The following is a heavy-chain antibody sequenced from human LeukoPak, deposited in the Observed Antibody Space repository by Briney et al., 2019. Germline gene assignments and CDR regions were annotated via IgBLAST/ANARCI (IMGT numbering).Heavy chain of an antibody. CDR1: GFTFSSYW. Sequence: PGGSLRLSCAASGFTFSSYWTHWVRQAPGKGLVWVSRINSDGSSTSYADSVKGRFTISRDNAKNTLYLQMNSLRAEDTAVYYCARIPYRAVGNWFDPWGQGTLVTVSS. D-gene: IGHD3-16*02. CDR3: ARIPYRAVGNWFDP. V-gene: IGHV3-74*01. J-gene: IGHJ5*02. CDR2: INSDGSST.